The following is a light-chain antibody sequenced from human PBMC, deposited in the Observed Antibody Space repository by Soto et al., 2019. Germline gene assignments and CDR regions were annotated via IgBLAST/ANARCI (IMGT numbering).Light chain of an antibody. CDR2: GTT. CDR1: SSNIGAGYD. V-gene: IGLV1-40*01. CDR3: QSYDGTLSGSYV. Sequence: VLTRPPSMTGAPGQRVTISCTGSSSNIGAGYDVHWYQQLPGTAPKLVIYGTTNRPSGVPDRFSGSKSGTSASLAITGLQAEDEADYYCQSYDGTLSGSYVFGIGTKVTVL. J-gene: IGLJ1*01.